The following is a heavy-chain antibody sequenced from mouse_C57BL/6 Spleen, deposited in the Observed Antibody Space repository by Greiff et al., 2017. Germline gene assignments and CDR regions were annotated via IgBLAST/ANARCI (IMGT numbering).Heavy chain of an antibody. Sequence: EVQLQQSGPELVKPGASVQISCKASGYTFTDYNMDWVQQSHGKGLEWIGDINPNNGGTNYNQKFKGKATLTVDKSSSTAYMELRSLTSEDTAVYYCARRGYYGNQYDFDDWGQGTTLTVSS. CDR1: GYTFTDYN. J-gene: IGHJ2*01. CDR2: INPNNGGT. V-gene: IGHV1-18*01. CDR3: ARRGYYGNQYDFDD. D-gene: IGHD2-1*01.